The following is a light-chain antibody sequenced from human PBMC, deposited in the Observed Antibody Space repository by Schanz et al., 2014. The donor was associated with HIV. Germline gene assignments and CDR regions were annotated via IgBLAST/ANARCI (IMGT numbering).Light chain of an antibody. V-gene: IGKV3-20*01. J-gene: IGKJ4*01. Sequence: EIVMTQSPATLSLSPGERATLSCRASQSVSSSYLAWYQQKPGQAPRLLIYSASRRANGIPDRFSGSGSGTDFTLTISRLEPEDFAVYYCQQYGSSPRLTFGGGTTVEIK. CDR1: QSVSSSY. CDR3: QQYGSSPRLT. CDR2: SAS.